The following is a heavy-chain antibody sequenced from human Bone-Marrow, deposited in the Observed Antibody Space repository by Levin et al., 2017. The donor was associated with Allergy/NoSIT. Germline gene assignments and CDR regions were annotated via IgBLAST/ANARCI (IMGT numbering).Heavy chain of an antibody. CDR3: AKTVLDCSGGSGYSNFDY. D-gene: IGHD2-15*01. CDR1: GFTFSSYG. V-gene: IGHV3-30*18. J-gene: IGHJ4*02. CDR2: ISYDGSNK. Sequence: GESLKISCAASGFTFSSYGMHWVRQTPGKGLEWVAVISYDGSNKYYADSVKGRFTISRDNSKNTLYLQMNSLRAEDTAVYYCAKTVLDCSGGSGYSNFDYWGQGTLVTVSS.